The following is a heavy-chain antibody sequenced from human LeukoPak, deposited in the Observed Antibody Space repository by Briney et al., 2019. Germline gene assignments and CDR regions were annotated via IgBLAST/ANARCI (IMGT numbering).Heavy chain of an antibody. Sequence: GGSLRPSCAASGFTFNAYVMSWVRQAPGKGLEWVSSISGTGSNTYYTDSVKGQFIISRDNSKNTLFLQMNTLGVEDTAVYYCAKQTTQYYFDYWGQGTLVTVSS. D-gene: IGHD2-15*01. V-gene: IGHV3-23*01. J-gene: IGHJ4*02. CDR1: GFTFNAYV. CDR3: AKQTTQYYFDY. CDR2: ISGTGSNT.